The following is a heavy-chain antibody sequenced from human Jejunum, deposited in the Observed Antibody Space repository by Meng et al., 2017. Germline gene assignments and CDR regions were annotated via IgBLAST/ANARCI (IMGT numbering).Heavy chain of an antibody. CDR2: IYYSGST. CDR1: GASMSSGNYY. V-gene: IGHV4-31*01. J-gene: IGHJ2*01. CDR3: ARVNWTSSYWYFDL. Sequence: QMHLQESGPGLVKPPQTLSLTCTVSGASMSSGNYYWTWIRQHPGKGLEWIGYIYYSGSTYYNPSLQSLVTISIDMSENQFSLKLTSVTAADTAVYYCARVNWTSSYWYFDLWGRGTLVTVFS. D-gene: IGHD1-1*01.